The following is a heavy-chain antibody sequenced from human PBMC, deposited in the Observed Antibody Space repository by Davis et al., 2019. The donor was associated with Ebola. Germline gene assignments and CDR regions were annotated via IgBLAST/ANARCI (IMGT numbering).Heavy chain of an antibody. D-gene: IGHD1-7*01. V-gene: IGHV1-24*01. CDR3: ATGVLELHPIDY. J-gene: IGHJ4*02. CDR1: GYTLTELS. CDR2: FDPEDGET. Sequence: ASVKVSCKVSGYTLTELSMHWVRQAPGKGLEWMGGFDPEDGETIYAQKFQGRVTMTEDTSTDTAYMELSSLRSEDTAVYYCATGVLELHPIDYWGQGTLVTVSS.